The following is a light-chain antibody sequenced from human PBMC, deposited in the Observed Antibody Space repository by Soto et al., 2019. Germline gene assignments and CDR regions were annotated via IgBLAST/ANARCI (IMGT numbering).Light chain of an antibody. CDR1: QSISSW. V-gene: IGKV1-5*03. Sequence: DIQMTQSHSTLSASVGDRVTITCRASQSISSWLAWYQQKPGKAPKLLIYKASSLESGVTSRFSGSGSRTEFTLTISSLQSDDFATYYSQQYNSYSTFGQGTKVEIK. CDR3: QQYNSYST. J-gene: IGKJ1*01. CDR2: KAS.